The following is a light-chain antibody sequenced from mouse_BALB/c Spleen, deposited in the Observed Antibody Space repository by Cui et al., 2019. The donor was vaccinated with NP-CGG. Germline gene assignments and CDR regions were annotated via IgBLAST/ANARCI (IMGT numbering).Light chain of an antibody. J-gene: IGLJ1*01. CDR3: ALWYSNHWV. V-gene: IGLV1*01. CDR1: TGSVTTCNY. Sequence: QAVVPQESALTTSPGETVTLTCRSSTGSVTTCNYATGVQEKPDHLFTALIGGTNTRAPGVPARFSGSLIGDKAALTITGAQTEDEAIYFCALWYSNHWVFGGGTKLTVL. CDR2: GTN.